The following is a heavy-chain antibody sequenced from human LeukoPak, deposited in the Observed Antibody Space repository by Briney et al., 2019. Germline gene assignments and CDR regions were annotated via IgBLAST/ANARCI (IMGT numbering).Heavy chain of an antibody. J-gene: IGHJ4*02. CDR3: ARYSSSSYYFDH. Sequence: ASVKVSCKASGGTFSSYAISWVRQAPGQGLEWMGGIIPIFGTANYAQKFQGRVTITADESTSTAYMELSSLRSEDTAVYYCARYSSSSYYFDHWGQGTLVTVSS. D-gene: IGHD6-6*01. V-gene: IGHV1-69*13. CDR2: IIPIFGTA. CDR1: GGTFSSYA.